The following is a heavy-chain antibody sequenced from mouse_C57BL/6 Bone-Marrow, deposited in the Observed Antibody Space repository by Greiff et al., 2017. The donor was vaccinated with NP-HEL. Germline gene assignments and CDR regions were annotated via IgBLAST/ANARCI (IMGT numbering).Heavy chain of an antibody. Sequence: EVKLQESGPGLVKPSQSLSLTCSVTGYSITSGYYWNWIRQFPGNKLEWMGYISYDGSNNYNPSLKNRISITRDTSKNQFFLKLNSVTTEDTATDYCARGPNWEGAYWGQGTLVTVSA. CDR2: ISYDGSN. CDR3: ARGPNWEGAY. D-gene: IGHD4-1*02. V-gene: IGHV3-6*01. CDR1: GYSITSGYY. J-gene: IGHJ3*01.